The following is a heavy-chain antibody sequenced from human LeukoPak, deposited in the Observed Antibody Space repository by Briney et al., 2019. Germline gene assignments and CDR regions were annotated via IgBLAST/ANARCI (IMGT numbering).Heavy chain of an antibody. CDR2: ISYDGSNK. CDR1: GFTFSSYA. Sequence: PGGSLRLSCAASGFTFSSYAMHWVRQAPGKGLEWVAVISYDGSNKYYADSVKGRFTISRDNSKNTLYLQMNSLRAEDTAVYYCARFPDCSGGSCYFGDAFDIWGQGTMVTVSS. CDR3: ARFPDCSGGSCYFGDAFDI. V-gene: IGHV3-30*04. J-gene: IGHJ3*02. D-gene: IGHD2-15*01.